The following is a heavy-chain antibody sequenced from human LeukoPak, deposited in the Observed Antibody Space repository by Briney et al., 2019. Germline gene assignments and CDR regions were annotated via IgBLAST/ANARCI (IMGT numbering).Heavy chain of an antibody. CDR1: GGSITGNY. CDR3: ARDAYYYDSSGYYLLDY. J-gene: IGHJ4*02. CDR2: IYNSETT. Sequence: SETLSLTCTVSGGSITGNYWSWSRQPPGKGLEWIGYIYNSETTNYNPSLNSRVTMSVDTSKNLFSLKLSSVTAADTAVYYCARDAYYYDSSGYYLLDYWGQGTLVTVSS. V-gene: IGHV4-59*12. D-gene: IGHD3-22*01.